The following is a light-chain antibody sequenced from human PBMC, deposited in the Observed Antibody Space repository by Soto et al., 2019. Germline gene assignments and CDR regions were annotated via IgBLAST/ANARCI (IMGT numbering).Light chain of an antibody. CDR3: CSYAGFSTLV. Sequence: QSALTQPAPVSGSPGQSVTISCTGSSSDVGTYDLVSWYQQHPGKAPKILIYEGTKRPSGVSNRFSGSKSGNTASLTISGLRAEDEADYFCCSYAGFSTLVFGGGTKLTVL. CDR1: SSDVGTYDL. V-gene: IGLV2-23*01. CDR2: EGT. J-gene: IGLJ3*02.